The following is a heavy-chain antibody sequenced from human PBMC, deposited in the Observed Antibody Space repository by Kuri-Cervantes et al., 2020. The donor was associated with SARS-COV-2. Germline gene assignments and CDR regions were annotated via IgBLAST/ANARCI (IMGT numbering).Heavy chain of an antibody. V-gene: IGHV4-34*01. J-gene: IGHJ3*01. D-gene: IGHD3-3*01. Sequence: GSLRLSCAVYGGSFSGYYWSWIRQPPGKGLEWIGEINHSGSTNYNPSLKSRVTISVDTSKNQFSLKLSSVTAADTAVYYCARAGERYYDFWSGHLPNDAVDVWGRGTMVTVSS. CDR3: ARAGERYYDFWSGHLPNDAVDV. CDR2: INHSGST. CDR1: GGSFSGYY.